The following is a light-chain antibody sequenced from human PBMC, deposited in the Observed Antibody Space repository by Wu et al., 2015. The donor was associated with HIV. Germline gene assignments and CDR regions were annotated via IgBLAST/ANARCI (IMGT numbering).Light chain of an antibody. CDR1: QSVSSS. J-gene: IGKJ5*01. Sequence: EIVLTQSPVTLSLSPGERATLSCRASQSVSSSLAWFQQKPGQAPRLLIYDASNRVTGIPPRFSGSGSGTHFTLNISSLEPDDFAIYYCQQSTNGPLTFGQGTRLDNK. CDR2: DAS. CDR3: QQSTNGPLT. V-gene: IGKV3-11*01.